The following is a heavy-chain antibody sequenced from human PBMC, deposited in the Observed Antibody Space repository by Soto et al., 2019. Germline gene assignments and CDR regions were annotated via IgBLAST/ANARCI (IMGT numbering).Heavy chain of an antibody. CDR3: ARGDGLDYYYGLDV. J-gene: IGHJ6*02. Sequence: KVSCKASGGTFSNHAISWVRPAPGQGLEWIGGITPIFGTANYAQKFQGRVTITADKSTTTAYMELSSLASEDTAAYYCARGDGLDYYYGLDVWGQGTTVTVSS. CDR1: GGTFSNHA. D-gene: IGHD2-8*01. CDR2: ITPIFGTA. V-gene: IGHV1-69*06.